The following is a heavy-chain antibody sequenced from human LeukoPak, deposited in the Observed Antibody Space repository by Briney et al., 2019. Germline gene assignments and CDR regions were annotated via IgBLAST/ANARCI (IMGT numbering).Heavy chain of an antibody. J-gene: IGHJ4*02. D-gene: IGHD3-22*01. CDR2: ISSSGSTI. CDR3: ATMIVLVNYRGTSDY. CDR1: GFTFSSYE. Sequence: GGSLRLSCAASGFTFSSYEMNWVRQAPGKGLEWVSYISSSGSTIYYADSVKGRFTISRDNAKNSLYLQMNSLRAEDTAVYYCATMIVLVNYRGTSDYWGQGTLVTVSS. V-gene: IGHV3-48*03.